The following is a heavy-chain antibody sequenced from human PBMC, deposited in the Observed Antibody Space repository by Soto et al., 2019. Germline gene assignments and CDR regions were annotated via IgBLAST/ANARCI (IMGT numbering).Heavy chain of an antibody. CDR1: GGSISSSSYY. V-gene: IGHV4-39*01. D-gene: IGHD6-13*01. J-gene: IGHJ4*02. Sequence: QLQLQESGPGLVKPSETLSLTCTVSGGSISSSSYYWGWIRQPPGKGLEWIGSIYYSGSTYYNPTLKSRVTISVDTSKNQFSLKLSSATPADTAVYSCSSGGAAAGAYWGQGTLVTVSS. CDR2: IYYSGST. CDR3: SSGGAAAGAY.